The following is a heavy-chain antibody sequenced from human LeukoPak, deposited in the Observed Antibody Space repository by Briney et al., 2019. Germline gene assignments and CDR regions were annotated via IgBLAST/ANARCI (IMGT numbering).Heavy chain of an antibody. CDR2: IVGGGAST. J-gene: IGHJ4*02. V-gene: IGHV3-23*01. CDR1: GFTFSGYA. Sequence: GGSLRLSCTASGFTFSGYAMSWVRQAPGMGLEWVSAIVGGGASTFYADSVKGRFTISRDNSKNTVYLQMNSLRAEDTAVYYCAKARLATGWAYNDYWGQGAPVTVSS. CDR3: AKARLATGWAYNDY. D-gene: IGHD5-12*01.